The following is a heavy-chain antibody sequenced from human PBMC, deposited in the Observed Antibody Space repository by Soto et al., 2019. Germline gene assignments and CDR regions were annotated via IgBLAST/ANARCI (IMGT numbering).Heavy chain of an antibody. V-gene: IGHV4-34*01. Sequence: ETLSHTYALHGGSFSGYYWRWIRHTPGKGLKLIGETNHSGSTNYNPSLKSRVTISVDTSKNQFSLNLSSVTAADTAVYYCARVGYCSGGSCYSDYSWFDPWGQGTLVTVSS. J-gene: IGHJ5*02. D-gene: IGHD2-15*01. CDR2: TNHSGST. CDR1: GGSFSGYY. CDR3: ARVGYCSGGSCYSDYSWFDP.